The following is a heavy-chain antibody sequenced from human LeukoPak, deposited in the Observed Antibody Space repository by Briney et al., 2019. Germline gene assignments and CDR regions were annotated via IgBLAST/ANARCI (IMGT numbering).Heavy chain of an antibody. D-gene: IGHD6-19*01. Sequence: PGGSLRLSCAASGFTFSSYAMSWVRQAPGKGLEWVSSISTSSNYIYYADSVKGRFTISRDNAKNSLYLQMNSLRAEDTALYYCARGDDSSGWRGAAFDIWGQGTMVTVSS. J-gene: IGHJ3*02. CDR3: ARGDDSSGWRGAAFDI. V-gene: IGHV3-21*01. CDR1: GFTFSSYA. CDR2: ISTSSNYI.